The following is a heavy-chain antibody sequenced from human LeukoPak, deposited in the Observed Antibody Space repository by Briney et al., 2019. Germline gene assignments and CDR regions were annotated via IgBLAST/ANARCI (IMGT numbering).Heavy chain of an antibody. Sequence: SETLSLTCTVSGGSISSYYWTWIRQAPGKGLEWIGYIYYSGSTNYSPSLKSRVTISLDTSKNQFSLKLSSVTAADTAVYYCARGYSSGLFFDYWGQGTLVTVSS. CDR2: IYYSGST. CDR3: ARGYSSGLFFDY. V-gene: IGHV4-59*01. CDR1: GGSISSYY. J-gene: IGHJ4*02. D-gene: IGHD6-19*01.